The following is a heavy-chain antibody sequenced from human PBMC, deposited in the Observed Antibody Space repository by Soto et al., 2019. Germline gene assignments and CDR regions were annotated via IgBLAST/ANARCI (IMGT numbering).Heavy chain of an antibody. CDR3: ASLSTHYYFDP. CDR2: IYHSGST. CDR1: GGSLSSGGYS. Sequence: LSLTCSFSGGSLSSGGYSWIWIRQPPGKGLEWIGYIYHSGSTYYNPSLKSRVTISVDRSKNQFSLKLSSVTAADTAVYYCASLSTHYYFDPCGWGSPVTV. J-gene: IGHJ2*01. V-gene: IGHV4-30-2*01. D-gene: IGHD2-15*01.